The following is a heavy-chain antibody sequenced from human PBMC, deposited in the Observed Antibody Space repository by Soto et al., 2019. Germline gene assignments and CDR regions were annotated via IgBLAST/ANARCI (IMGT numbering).Heavy chain of an antibody. D-gene: IGHD6-19*01. CDR3: AGASAGSPLSVDY. J-gene: IGHJ4*02. Sequence: QVPLVQSGAEVKKPGASVKVSCKASGYTFSGYYMHWVRQAPGQGLEWMGWINPNSGGTNYPQKFQGRVTMTRDTSINTVYMELSRLRSDDTAVYYCAGASAGSPLSVDYWGQGTLVTVSS. V-gene: IGHV1-2*02. CDR1: GYTFSGYY. CDR2: INPNSGGT.